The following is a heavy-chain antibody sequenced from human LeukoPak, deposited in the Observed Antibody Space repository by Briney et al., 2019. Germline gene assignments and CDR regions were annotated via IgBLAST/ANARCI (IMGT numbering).Heavy chain of an antibody. CDR3: ARGDSSGWGFDY. Sequence: SVKVSCKASGGTFSSYAIGWVRQAPGQGLEWMGGIIPIFGTANYAQKFQGRVTITADESTSTAYMELSSLRSEDTAVYYCARGDSSGWGFDYWGQGTLVTVSS. D-gene: IGHD6-19*01. CDR1: GGTFSSYA. V-gene: IGHV1-69*13. J-gene: IGHJ4*02. CDR2: IIPIFGTA.